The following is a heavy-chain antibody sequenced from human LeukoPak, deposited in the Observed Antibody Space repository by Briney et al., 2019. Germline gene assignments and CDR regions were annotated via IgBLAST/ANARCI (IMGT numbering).Heavy chain of an antibody. CDR1: GFTFSSFG. CDR2: ISYDGTNK. Sequence: GGSLRLSCAASGFTFSSFGMHWVRQAPGKGLEWVAVISYDGTNKYYADSVKGRFTISRDNSKNTLYLQMDSLRPEDTAVYYCAKDPLGFSRSSPGDYWGQGTLVTVSS. D-gene: IGHD3-3*01. CDR3: AKDPLGFSRSSPGDY. V-gene: IGHV3-30*18. J-gene: IGHJ4*02.